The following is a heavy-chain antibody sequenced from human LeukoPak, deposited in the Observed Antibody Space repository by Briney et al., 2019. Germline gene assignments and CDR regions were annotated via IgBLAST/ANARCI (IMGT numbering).Heavy chain of an antibody. CDR3: ARGYWNYVG. V-gene: IGHV3-7*01. D-gene: IGHD1-7*01. CDR2: IKQDGSEK. Sequence: GESLKISCAASGFTFSSYWMSWVRQAPGKGLEWVANIKQDGSEKYYVDSVKGRFTVSRDNAKNSLYLQMNSLRVEDTAVYYCARGYWNYVGWGQGTLVTVSS. J-gene: IGHJ4*02. CDR1: GFTFSSYW.